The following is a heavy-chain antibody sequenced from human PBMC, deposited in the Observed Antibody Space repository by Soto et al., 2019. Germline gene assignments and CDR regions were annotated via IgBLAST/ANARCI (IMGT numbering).Heavy chain of an antibody. CDR3: ARDRADRYNWNWLSPGDSFDI. CDR1: GGSISSGYYY. Sequence: QVQLQESGPGLVKPSQTLSLTCTVSGGSISSGYYYWSWIRQAPGKGLEWIGYIYYSGRTYYNPSCKRRVIISVAKSTIQYSRKLSSVTAADTAVYYWARDRADRYNWNWLSPGDSFDIWGPGTLVTVSS. CDR2: IYYSGRT. J-gene: IGHJ3*02. V-gene: IGHV4-30-4*01. D-gene: IGHD1-7*01.